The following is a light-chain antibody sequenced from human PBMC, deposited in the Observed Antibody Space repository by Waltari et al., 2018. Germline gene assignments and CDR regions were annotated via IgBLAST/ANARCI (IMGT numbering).Light chain of an antibody. V-gene: IGKV3-20*01. CDR1: QSVSRS. J-gene: IGKJ1*01. Sequence: EIVLTQSPGTLSLSPGERATLSCRASQSVSRSLAWYQQKPGQAPRLLIYGASSRATDIPDRFSGGGSGTDFSLTISRLEPEDFAVYYCQHYLRLPATFGQGTKVEIK. CDR3: QHYLRLPAT. CDR2: GAS.